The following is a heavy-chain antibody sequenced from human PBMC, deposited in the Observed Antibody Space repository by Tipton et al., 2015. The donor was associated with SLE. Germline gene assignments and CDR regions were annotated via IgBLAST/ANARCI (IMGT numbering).Heavy chain of an antibody. CDR1: GGSIDSNY. CDR3: ARRSKYVWYFDR. J-gene: IGHJ2*01. V-gene: IGHV4-59*08. CDR2: VYHTGST. Sequence: GLVKPSETLSLTCTVSGGSIDSNYWSWIRQPPGKELESIGSVYHTGSTNYNPSLKSRVTISVDTSKNQFSLKLTSVTAADTAVYYCARRSKYVWYFDRWGRGSLVTVSS. D-gene: IGHD4-11*01.